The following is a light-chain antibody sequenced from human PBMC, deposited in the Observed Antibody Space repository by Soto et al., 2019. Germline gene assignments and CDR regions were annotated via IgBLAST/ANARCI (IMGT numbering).Light chain of an antibody. J-gene: IGLJ2*01. CDR3: QSYYNSSQAVV. CDR1: SGSIASNY. CDR2: EDY. Sequence: NFMLTQPHSVSESPGKTVTISCTRSSGSIASNYVQWYQQRPGSAPTTVIYEDYQRPSGVPDRFSGSIDSSSNSASLSISGLKTEDEADYYCQSYYNSSQAVVFGGGTKLTVL. V-gene: IGLV6-57*04.